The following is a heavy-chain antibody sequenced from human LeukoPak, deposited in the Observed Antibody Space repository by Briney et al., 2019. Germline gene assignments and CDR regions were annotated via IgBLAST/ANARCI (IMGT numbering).Heavy chain of an antibody. V-gene: IGHV3-64*01. CDR2: ISSNGGST. J-gene: IGHJ6*02. D-gene: IGHD4-17*01. CDR3: ARGTTVTTNPNV. Sequence: PGGSLRLSCAAYGFTFSSYAMHWVRQAPGKGLEYVSAISSNGGSTYYANSVKGRFTISRDNSKNTLYLQMGSLRAEDMAVYYCARGTTVTTNPNVWGQGTTVTVSS. CDR1: GFTFSSYA.